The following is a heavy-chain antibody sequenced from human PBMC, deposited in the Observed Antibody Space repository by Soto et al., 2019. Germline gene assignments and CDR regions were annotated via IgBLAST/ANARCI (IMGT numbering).Heavy chain of an antibody. J-gene: IGHJ4*02. D-gene: IGHD3-16*01. Sequence: QLQLQESGPGLVKPSETLSLTCTVSGGSISSSSYYWGWIRQPPGKGLEWIGSIYYSGSTYYNPSLKSRVTISVDTFKNQFSLKLSSVTAADTAVYYCARLPRSKRGIDYWGQGTLVTVSS. CDR2: IYYSGST. V-gene: IGHV4-39*01. CDR1: GGSISSSSYY. CDR3: ARLPRSKRGIDY.